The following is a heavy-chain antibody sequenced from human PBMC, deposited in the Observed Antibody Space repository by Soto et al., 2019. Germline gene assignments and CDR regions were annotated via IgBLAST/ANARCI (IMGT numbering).Heavy chain of an antibody. Sequence: PGESLKISCKGSGYSFTSYWIGWVRQMPGKGLEWMGIIYPGDSDTRYSPSFQGQVTISADKSISTAYLQWSSLKASDTAMYYCARLVGDFWSGLTYFDYWGQGTLVTVSS. CDR2: IYPGDSDT. CDR3: ARLVGDFWSGLTYFDY. V-gene: IGHV5-51*01. CDR1: GYSFTSYW. J-gene: IGHJ4*02. D-gene: IGHD3-3*01.